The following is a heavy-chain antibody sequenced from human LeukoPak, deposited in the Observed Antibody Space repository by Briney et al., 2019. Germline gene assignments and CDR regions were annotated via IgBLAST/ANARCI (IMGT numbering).Heavy chain of an antibody. J-gene: IGHJ3*02. CDR3: ARSPPITMIVVAHAFDI. CDR1: GYTFTDYY. D-gene: IGHD3-22*01. CDR2: INPNSGGT. V-gene: IGHV1-2*02. Sequence: ASVKVSCKASGYTFTDYYMHWVRQAPGQGLEWMGWINPNSGGTNYAQKFQGRVTMTRDTSISTAYMELSRLRSDDTAVYYCARSPPITMIVVAHAFDIWGQGTMVTVSS.